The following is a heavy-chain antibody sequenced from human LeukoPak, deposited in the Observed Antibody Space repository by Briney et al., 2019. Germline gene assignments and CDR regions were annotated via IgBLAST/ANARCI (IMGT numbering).Heavy chain of an antibody. Sequence: ASVKVSCKASGYTFTTYGLSWVRQAPGQGLEWMGWISTSSGKTNYAEDLQGRVTMTRGTSTSTAYMELRSLTSADAAMYYCARDKDWDLDYWGQGTLVTVSS. D-gene: IGHD3-9*01. J-gene: IGHJ4*02. CDR3: ARDKDWDLDY. CDR1: GYTFTTYG. V-gene: IGHV1-18*01. CDR2: ISTSSGKT.